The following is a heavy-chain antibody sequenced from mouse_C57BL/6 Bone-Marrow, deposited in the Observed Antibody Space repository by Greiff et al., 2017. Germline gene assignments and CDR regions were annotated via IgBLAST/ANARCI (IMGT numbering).Heavy chain of an antibody. Sequence: EVQLVESGEGLVKPGGSLKLSCAASGFTFSSYAMSWVRQTPEKRLEWVAYISSGGDYIYYADTVKGRFTISRDNARNTLYLQMSSLKSEDTAMYYCTRDRRITTVVDPSYYYAMDYWGQGTSVTVSS. V-gene: IGHV5-9-1*02. CDR3: TRDRRITTVVDPSYYYAMDY. CDR2: ISSGGDYI. CDR1: GFTFSSYA. D-gene: IGHD1-1*01. J-gene: IGHJ4*01.